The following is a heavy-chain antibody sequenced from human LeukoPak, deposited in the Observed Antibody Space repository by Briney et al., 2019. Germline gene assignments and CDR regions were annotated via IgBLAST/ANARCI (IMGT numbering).Heavy chain of an antibody. J-gene: IGHJ3*02. D-gene: IGHD1-1*01. CDR3: ARETGGVAFDI. Sequence: SETLSLTCTVSGGXISGGGYYWNWIRQHPGKGLEWIGYIYYSGSTYYNPSLKSRVNISVDTSKNQFSLKLSSVTAADTAVYYCARETGGVAFDIWGQGTMVTVSS. CDR1: GGXISGGGYY. V-gene: IGHV4-31*03. CDR2: IYYSGST.